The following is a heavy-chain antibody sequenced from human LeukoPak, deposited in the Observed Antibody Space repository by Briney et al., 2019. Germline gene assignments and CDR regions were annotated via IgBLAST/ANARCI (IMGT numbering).Heavy chain of an antibody. V-gene: IGHV3-11*04. J-gene: IGHJ4*02. Sequence: NSGGSLRLSCGASGFSFSDYYMNWVRQAPGKGLEWISYISSTGRTIYYADSVKGRFTISRDNDKSSLYLQMNSLRAEDTALYYCARFRYNSTWGVFDYWGQGTLVTVSS. CDR3: ARFRYNSTWGVFDY. D-gene: IGHD2/OR15-2a*01. CDR1: GFSFSDYY. CDR2: ISSTGRTI.